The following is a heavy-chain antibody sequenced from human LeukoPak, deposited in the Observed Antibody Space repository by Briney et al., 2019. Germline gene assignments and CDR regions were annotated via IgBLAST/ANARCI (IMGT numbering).Heavy chain of an antibody. V-gene: IGHV4-38-2*02. CDR2: IYHSGDT. Sequence: PSETLSLTCTVSGYSITSGYYWAWIRQAPGKGLEYIGNIYHSGDTYYNPSLKSRFTISVDTSKNQFSLNLSSVTAADTAVYFCARDRSGPFLFDYWGQGTLITVSS. J-gene: IGHJ4*02. CDR1: GYSITSGYY. CDR3: ARDRSGPFLFDY.